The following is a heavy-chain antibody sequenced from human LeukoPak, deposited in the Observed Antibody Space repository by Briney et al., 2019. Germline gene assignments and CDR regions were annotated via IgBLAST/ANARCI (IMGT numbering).Heavy chain of an antibody. V-gene: IGHV3-48*04. J-gene: IGHJ4*02. CDR3: ARSFYYYDSDY. CDR1: GFTFSDYS. Sequence: GGSLRLSCATSGFTFSDYSMNWVRQAPGKGLEWVSYIGSNISAMYYADSVRGRFTISRDNAKSSMYLQMNSLRAEDTAVYYCARSFYYYDSDYWGQGTLVTVSS. CDR2: IGSNISAM. D-gene: IGHD3-22*01.